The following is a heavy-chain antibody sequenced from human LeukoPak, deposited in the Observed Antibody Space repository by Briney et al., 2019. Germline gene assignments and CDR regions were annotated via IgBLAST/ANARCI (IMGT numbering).Heavy chain of an antibody. Sequence: GRSLRLSCAASGFTLSSDAMSWVRQAPGRGLEWVSGITGSGGTTYYADSEKGRCTLSRDNSKNTLYLQMNSLGAEDTAVYYCAKHNSGNFIYFDSWGQGALVTVSS. CDR3: AKHNSGNFIYFDS. CDR2: ITGSGGTT. D-gene: IGHD1-26*01. V-gene: IGHV3-23*01. J-gene: IGHJ4*02. CDR1: GFTLSSDA.